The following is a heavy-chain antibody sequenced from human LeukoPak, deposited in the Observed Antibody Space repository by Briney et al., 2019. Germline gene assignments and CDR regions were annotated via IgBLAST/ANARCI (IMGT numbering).Heavy chain of an antibody. CDR2: INPNSVGT. CDR1: VYTFTGYY. Sequence: ASVKVSCKASVYTFTGYYMHWVRQAPGQGLEWMGWINPNSVGTNYAQKFQGSVTMTRDTSISTAYMELSRLRSDDTAVYYCATLLRGGYCSGGSCRYYFDYWGQGTLVTVSS. CDR3: ATLLRGGYCSGGSCRYYFDY. D-gene: IGHD2-15*01. J-gene: IGHJ4*02. V-gene: IGHV1-2*02.